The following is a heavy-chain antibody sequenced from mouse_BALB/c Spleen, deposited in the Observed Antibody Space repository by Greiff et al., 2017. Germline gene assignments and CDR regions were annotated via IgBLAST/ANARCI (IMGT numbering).Heavy chain of an antibody. V-gene: IGHV5-6-5*01. D-gene: IGHD2-3*01. CDR2: ISSGGST. J-gene: IGHJ1*01. CDR3: ARGYDGYWYFDV. Sequence: EVHLVESGGGLVKPGGSLKLSCAASGFTFSSYAMSWVRQTPEKRLEWVASISSGGSTYYPDSVKGRFTISRDNARNILYLQMSSLRSEDTAMYYCARGYDGYWYFDVWGAGTTVTVSS. CDR1: GFTFSSYA.